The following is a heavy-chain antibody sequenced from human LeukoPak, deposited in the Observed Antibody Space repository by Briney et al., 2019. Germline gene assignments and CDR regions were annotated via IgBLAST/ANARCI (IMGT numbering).Heavy chain of an antibody. V-gene: IGHV3-53*01. CDR1: GFIFNNYW. Sequence: PGGSLRLSCAASGFIFNNYWMSWVRQAPGKGLEWVSVIYSGGSTYYADSVKGRFTISRDNSKNTLYLQMNSLRAEDTAVYYCAREYLGATVTLGYWGQGTLVTVSS. CDR3: AREYLGATVTLGY. J-gene: IGHJ4*02. D-gene: IGHD4-11*01. CDR2: IYSGGST.